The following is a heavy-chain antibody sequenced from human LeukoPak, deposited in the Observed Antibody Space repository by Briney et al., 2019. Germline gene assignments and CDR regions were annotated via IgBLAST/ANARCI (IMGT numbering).Heavy chain of an antibody. CDR3: ARDPSSGWFEYGMDV. J-gene: IGHJ6*02. CDR1: GFTFSSYA. CDR2: ISYDGSNK. V-gene: IGHV3-30-3*01. D-gene: IGHD6-19*01. Sequence: PGRSLRLSCAASGFTFSSYAMHWVRQAPGKGLEWVAVISYDGSNKYYADSVKGRFTIPRDNSKNTLYLQMNSLRAEDTAVYYCARDPSSGWFEYGMDVWGQGTTVTVSS.